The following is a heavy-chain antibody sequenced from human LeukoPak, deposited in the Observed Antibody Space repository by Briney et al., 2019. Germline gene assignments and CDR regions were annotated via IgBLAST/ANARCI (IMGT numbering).Heavy chain of an antibody. V-gene: IGHV3-21*01. D-gene: IGHD3-22*01. CDR2: ISSSSSYI. CDR1: GFTFRSYS. J-gene: IGHJ5*01. CDR3: ARGPHDTTGYPFSWFDS. Sequence: GGSLRLSCAGSGFTFRSYSMNWVRQAPGKGLEWVSSISSSSSYIYHADSVKGRCTISRDNAKKSLYLQMNSLRAEDTAVYYCARGPHDTTGYPFSWFDSWGQGILVTVSS.